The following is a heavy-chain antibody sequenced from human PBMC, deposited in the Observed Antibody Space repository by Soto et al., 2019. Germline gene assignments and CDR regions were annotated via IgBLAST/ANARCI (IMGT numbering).Heavy chain of an antibody. V-gene: IGHV3-33*01. CDR3: ARERGSYYDSSGYGAFDI. CDR2: IWYDGSNK. J-gene: IGHJ3*02. Sequence: GGSLRLSCAASGFTFSSYGMHWVRQAPGKGLEWVAVIWYDGSNKYYADSVKGRFTISRDNSKNTLYLQMNSLRAEDTAVYYCARERGSYYDSSGYGAFDICGQGTMVTVSS. CDR1: GFTFSSYG. D-gene: IGHD3-22*01.